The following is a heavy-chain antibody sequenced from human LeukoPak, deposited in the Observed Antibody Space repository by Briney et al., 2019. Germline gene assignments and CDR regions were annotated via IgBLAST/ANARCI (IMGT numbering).Heavy chain of an antibody. Sequence: GGSLRLSCAASGFTFSSYSMNWVRQAPGKGLEWVSSISSSRTYIYYADSVRGRFTISRDNAKNSLYLQMNSLRAEDTAVYYCARSAVAGKNWFDPWGQGTLVTVSS. D-gene: IGHD6-19*01. CDR1: GFTFSSYS. J-gene: IGHJ5*02. CDR3: ARSAVAGKNWFDP. CDR2: ISSSRTYI. V-gene: IGHV3-21*01.